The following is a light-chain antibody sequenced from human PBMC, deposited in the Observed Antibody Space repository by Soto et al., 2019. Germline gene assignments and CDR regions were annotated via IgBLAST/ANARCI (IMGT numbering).Light chain of an antibody. CDR1: QSLVYSDGNMY. J-gene: IGKJ1*01. V-gene: IGKV2-30*01. CDR3: MQGSHWPWT. CDR2: KVS. Sequence: DAVLTQSPLSLPVTLGQPASISCRSSQSLVYSDGNMYLNWFHQRPGQSPRRLIYKVSNRESGVPERFIGSGSGTDFTLEISRVEAEDVGVYYCMQGSHWPWTLGQGTKMEIK.